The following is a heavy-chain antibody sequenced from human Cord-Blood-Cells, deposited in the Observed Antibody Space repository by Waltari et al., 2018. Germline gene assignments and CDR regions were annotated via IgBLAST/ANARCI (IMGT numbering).Heavy chain of an antibody. CDR1: GYTFTSYD. CDR2: MNPNSGNT. CDR3: ARNDYTKGWFDP. D-gene: IGHD4-4*01. V-gene: IGHV1-8*01. Sequence: QVQLVQSGAEVKKPGASVKVSCKASGYTFTSYDINWVRQATGQGLEWMGWMNPNSGNTGYAQKCQGRVTMTRNTSISTAYMELSRLRAEDTAVYYCARNDYTKGWFDPWGQGTLVTVSS. J-gene: IGHJ5*02.